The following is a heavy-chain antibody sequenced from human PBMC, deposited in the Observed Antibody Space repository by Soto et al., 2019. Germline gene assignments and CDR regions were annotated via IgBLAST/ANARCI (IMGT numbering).Heavy chain of an antibody. CDR2: ISYDGNNK. D-gene: IGHD3-22*01. CDR1: GFSLGNNG. J-gene: IGHJ6*02. V-gene: IGHV3-30*18. Sequence: GGSLRLSCAASGFSLGNNGMHWVRQAPGKGLEWVAVISYDGNNKYYADSVKGRFTISRDNSKNTVYLEMNNLRAEDTATYYCAKGGSGNYLTYYYYYGMDVWGQGTTVTASS. CDR3: AKGGSGNYLTYYYYYGMDV.